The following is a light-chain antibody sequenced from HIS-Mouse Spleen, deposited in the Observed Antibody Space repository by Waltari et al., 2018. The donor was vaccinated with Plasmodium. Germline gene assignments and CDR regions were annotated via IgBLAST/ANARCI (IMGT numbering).Light chain of an antibody. CDR2: GAS. CDR1: QSVSSN. CDR3: QHYNNWPLLT. J-gene: IGKJ4*01. Sequence: EIVMTQSPATLSVSPGERATLSCRASQSVSSNLAWYQQKPGQAPRLLIYGASTRATGIPARFSGIGSGTEFTLTISSLQSEDFAVYYCQHYNNWPLLTFGGGTKVEIK. V-gene: IGKV3-15*01.